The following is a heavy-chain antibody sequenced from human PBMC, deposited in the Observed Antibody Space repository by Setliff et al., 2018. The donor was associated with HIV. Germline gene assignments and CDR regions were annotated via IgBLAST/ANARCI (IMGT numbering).Heavy chain of an antibody. D-gene: IGHD2-2*02. J-gene: IGHJ5*02. V-gene: IGHV4-39*01. Sequence: SETLSLTCTVSGDSITNDDYYWGWTRQPPGKGLEWIAIIHYNGRTYYDPSLKSRVTIFVDTSKTQFYLKLRSVTASDTAVYYCARYTSTVDWFDPWGQGTLVTVSS. CDR1: GDSITNDDYY. CDR2: IHYNGRT. CDR3: ARYTSTVDWFDP.